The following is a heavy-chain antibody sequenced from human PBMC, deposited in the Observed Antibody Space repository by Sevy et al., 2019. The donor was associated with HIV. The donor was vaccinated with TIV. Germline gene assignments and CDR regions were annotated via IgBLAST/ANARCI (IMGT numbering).Heavy chain of an antibody. V-gene: IGHV5-51*01. D-gene: IGHD4-17*01. J-gene: IGHJ6*02. CDR3: ARHHASYGVTGYYYYYGLDV. CDR2: IYPDDSDT. Sequence: GESLKISCKGSGYTFTSYWIGWVRQMPGKGLEWMGIIYPDDSDTRYSPSFQGQVTISADKSISTAYLKWSSLKASDTAMYYCARHHASYGVTGYYYYYGLDVWGQGTMVTVSS. CDR1: GYTFTSYW.